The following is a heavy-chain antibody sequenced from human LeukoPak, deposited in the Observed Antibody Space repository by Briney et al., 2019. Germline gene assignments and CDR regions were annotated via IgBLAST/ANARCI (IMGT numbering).Heavy chain of an antibody. CDR1: GFTFSSYG. D-gene: IGHD4-23*01. CDR2: ISYDGSNK. J-gene: IGHJ4*02. Sequence: PGGSLRLSCAASGFTFSSYGMHWVRQAPGKGLEWVAVISYDGSNKYYADSVKGRFTISRDNSKNTLYLQMNSLRAEDTAVYYCARVVGGNSPFDYWGQGTLVTVSS. V-gene: IGHV3-30*03. CDR3: ARVVGGNSPFDY.